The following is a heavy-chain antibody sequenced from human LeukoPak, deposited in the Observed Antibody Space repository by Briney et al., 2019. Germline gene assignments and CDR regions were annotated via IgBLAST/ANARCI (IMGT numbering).Heavy chain of an antibody. CDR3: ARGQQLVADY. Sequence: GGSLRLSCAASGFTFSSYWMHWVRQAPGKGLEWVAIIWYDGSNKYYADSVKGRFTISRDNSKNTVYLQMNSLRAEDTAVYYCARGQQLVADYWGQGTLVTVSS. CDR1: GFTFSSYW. CDR2: IWYDGSNK. J-gene: IGHJ4*02. V-gene: IGHV3-33*08. D-gene: IGHD6-13*01.